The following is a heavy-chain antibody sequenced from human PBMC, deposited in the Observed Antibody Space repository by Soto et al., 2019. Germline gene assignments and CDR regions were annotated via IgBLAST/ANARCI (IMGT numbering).Heavy chain of an antibody. V-gene: IGHV3-23*01. J-gene: IGHJ4*02. CDR1: GFTFGSYA. CDR3: AKDAVAGDGLWLMDH. D-gene: IGHD2-21*02. Sequence: EVQLLESGGGLVQPGGSLTLSCAASGFTFGSYAMTWVRQAPGKGLESVAGLYGNSGGIQYADSVRGRFTIFRDNSNNIVFLHMRRLRVEDTAVYFCAKDAVAGDGLWLMDHWGQGTLVTVSS. CDR2: LYGNSGGI.